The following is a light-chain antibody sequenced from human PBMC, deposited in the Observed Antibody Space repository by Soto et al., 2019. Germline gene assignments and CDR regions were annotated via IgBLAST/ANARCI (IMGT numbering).Light chain of an antibody. Sequence: EIVLTPSPGTLSLSPGERATLSCRASQSVSNNYLAWYQQKPGQAPRLLIYGASNRATGIPDRFSGNGSGTDFTLTISRLEPEDFAVYYCQQYGSSGTFGQGTKVDI. V-gene: IGKV3-20*01. J-gene: IGKJ1*01. CDR2: GAS. CDR1: QSVSNNY. CDR3: QQYGSSGT.